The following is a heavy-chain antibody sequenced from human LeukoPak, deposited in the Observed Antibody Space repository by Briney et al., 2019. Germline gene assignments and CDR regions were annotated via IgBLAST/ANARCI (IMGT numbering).Heavy chain of an antibody. V-gene: IGHV3-74*01. CDR1: GFSFSSFW. D-gene: IGHD4-17*01. CDR2: IKSDGAGT. CDR3: ARGGYGAYMG. Sequence: GGSLRLSCAASGFSFSSFWMHWVRQAPGKGLVWVAGIKSDGAGTSYVDSVKGRFTISRDNAKNTLDLQMNSLRAEDTAVYYGARGGYGAYMGWGQGMLVTVSS. J-gene: IGHJ4*02.